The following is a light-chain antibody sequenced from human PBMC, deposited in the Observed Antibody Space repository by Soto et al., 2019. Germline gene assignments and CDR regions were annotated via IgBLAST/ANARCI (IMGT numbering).Light chain of an antibody. CDR3: QQYNSYSPERT. Sequence: DIQMTQSPSTLSASVGDRVTITCGASQSISSWLAWYQQKPGKAPKLLIYDASSLESGVPSRFSGSGSGTEFTLTISSRQPDDFATYYCQQYNSYSPERTFGQGTKVEIK. J-gene: IGKJ1*01. CDR2: DAS. CDR1: QSISSW. V-gene: IGKV1-5*01.